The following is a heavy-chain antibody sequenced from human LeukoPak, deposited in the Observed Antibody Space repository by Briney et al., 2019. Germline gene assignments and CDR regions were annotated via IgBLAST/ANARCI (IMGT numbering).Heavy chain of an antibody. CDR3: AKGRTHYNNSSGYPDGFDI. V-gene: IGHV3-23*01. D-gene: IGHD3-22*01. J-gene: IGHJ3*02. CDR2: ISGSGGST. CDR1: GFTFSSYS. Sequence: PGGSLRLSCAASGFTFSSYSMSWVRQAPGKGLEWVSAISGSGGSTYYADSVKGRFTISRDNAKNTLYLQMNRLTAEDTDVYFCAKGRTHYNNSSGYPDGFDIWGQGTMVTVSS.